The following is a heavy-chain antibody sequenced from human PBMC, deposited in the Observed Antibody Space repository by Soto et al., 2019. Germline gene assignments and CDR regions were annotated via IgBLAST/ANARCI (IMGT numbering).Heavy chain of an antibody. D-gene: IGHD2-8*01. Sequence: LSFTGPASVDSTTTTGYDGCWIRQPPGKVLQWIGNVYWTGSTFSHPSLTSRVFISVDTSKNEFSLRLTSVTAADTAVYYCARSHYTYGLLIDYWGPGTLVTVSS. CDR3: ARSHYTYGLLIDY. V-gene: IGHV4-39*01. CDR2: VYWTGST. CDR1: VDSTTTTGYD. J-gene: IGHJ4*02.